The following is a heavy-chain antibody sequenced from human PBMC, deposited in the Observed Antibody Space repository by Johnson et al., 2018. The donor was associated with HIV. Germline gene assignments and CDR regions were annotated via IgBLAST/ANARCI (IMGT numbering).Heavy chain of an antibody. CDR1: GFTFSSYE. D-gene: IGHD3-16*01. Sequence: EVQLVESGGGLVQPGGSLRLSCAASGFTFSSYEMNWVRQAPGKGLEWVFYISSSGSTIYYADSVKGRFTISRDNAKNSLYLQMNSLRAEDTAVYFCAKDRTSWGFDAFDLWGQGTMVTVSS. V-gene: IGHV3-48*03. CDR3: AKDRTSWGFDAFDL. J-gene: IGHJ3*01. CDR2: ISSSGSTI.